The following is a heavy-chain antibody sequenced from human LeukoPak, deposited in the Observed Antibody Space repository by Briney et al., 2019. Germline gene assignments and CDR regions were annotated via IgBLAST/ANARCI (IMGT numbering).Heavy chain of an antibody. Sequence: SETLSLTCTVSGGSISSYYWSWIRQPPGKGLEWIGYIYYSGSTNYNPSPKSRVTISVDTSKNQFSLKLSSVTAADTAVYYCARDVRGYDYVWGSYGFDYWGQGTLVTVSS. V-gene: IGHV4-59*12. CDR3: ARDVRGYDYVWGSYGFDY. D-gene: IGHD3-16*01. CDR1: GGSISSYY. J-gene: IGHJ4*02. CDR2: IYYSGST.